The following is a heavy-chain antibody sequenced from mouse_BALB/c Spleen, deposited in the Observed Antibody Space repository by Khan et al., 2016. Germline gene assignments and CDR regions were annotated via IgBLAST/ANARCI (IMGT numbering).Heavy chain of an antibody. V-gene: IGHV5-4*02. Sequence: EVELVESGGGLVRPGGSLRLSCAASGFSFSDYYMYWVRQTPEKRLEWVATISDGGSYTYYSDSVKGRFTISIDNAKNNLYLQMSSLRSEDTAMYYCARTHGHYGYFRVWGAGTTVTVSS. J-gene: IGHJ1*01. CDR2: ISDGGSYT. CDR3: ARTHGHYGYFRV. D-gene: IGHD1-1*02. CDR1: GFSFSDYY.